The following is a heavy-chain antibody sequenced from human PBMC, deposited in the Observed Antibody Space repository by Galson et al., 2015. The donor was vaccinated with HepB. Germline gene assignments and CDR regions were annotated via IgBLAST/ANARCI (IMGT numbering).Heavy chain of an antibody. Sequence: SLRLSCAASGFTFSSCGMSWVRQAPGKGLEWVSAISGSGGATYYADSVRGRFTISRDNSKSTLYLQMSSLRAEDTAVYYCAKDQYNWNSNYFDYWGQGTLVTVSS. J-gene: IGHJ4*02. CDR2: ISGSGGAT. CDR1: GFTFSSCG. D-gene: IGHD1-7*01. V-gene: IGHV3-23*01. CDR3: AKDQYNWNSNYFDY.